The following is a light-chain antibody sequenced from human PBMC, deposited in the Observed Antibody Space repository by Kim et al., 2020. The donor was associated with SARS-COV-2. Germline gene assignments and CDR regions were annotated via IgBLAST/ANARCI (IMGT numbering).Light chain of an antibody. CDR2: GKN. Sequence: AVGQTVRITCRGDSLRSYYASWYQQKPGQAPVLVIYGKNNRPSGIPDRFSGSSSGNTASLTITGAQAEDEADYYCNSRDSSGNHWVFGGGTKLTVL. CDR1: SLRSYY. V-gene: IGLV3-19*01. J-gene: IGLJ3*02. CDR3: NSRDSSGNHWV.